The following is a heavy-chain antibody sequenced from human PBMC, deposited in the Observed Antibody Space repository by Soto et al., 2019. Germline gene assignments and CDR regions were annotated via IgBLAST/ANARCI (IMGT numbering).Heavy chain of an antibody. Sequence: EVQLLDSGGGLVQPGGSLRLSCAASGFTFSSYAMNWVRQAPGKGLEWVSVISGSGDSTYYADSVKGRFTISRDNSKNTLYLQMNSLRAEDTAVYYCARRGPGTYFAYWGQGTRVTVSS. CDR2: ISGSGDST. V-gene: IGHV3-23*01. CDR3: ARRGPGTYFAY. D-gene: IGHD6-13*01. J-gene: IGHJ4*02. CDR1: GFTFSSYA.